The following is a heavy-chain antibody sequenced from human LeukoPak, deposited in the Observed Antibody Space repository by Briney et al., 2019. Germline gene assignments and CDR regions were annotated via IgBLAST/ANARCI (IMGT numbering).Heavy chain of an antibody. CDR3: AKLVGAIPSDY. CDR2: IRYDGTKI. Sequence: GGSLRLSCAASGFTFSSYGMHWVRQAPGKGLEWESFIRYDGTKIYYADSVKGRFTISRDNSKNTLYLQLSSLRAEDTAVYYCAKLVGAIPSDYWGQGTLVTVSS. J-gene: IGHJ4*02. V-gene: IGHV3-30*02. CDR1: GFTFSSYG. D-gene: IGHD1-26*01.